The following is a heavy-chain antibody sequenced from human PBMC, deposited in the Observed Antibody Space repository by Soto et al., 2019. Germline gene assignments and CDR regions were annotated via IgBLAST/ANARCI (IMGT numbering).Heavy chain of an antibody. CDR3: ARESCSSTSCYDD. CDR1: GGSISSGDYY. CDR2: IYYSGST. V-gene: IGHV4-30-4*01. J-gene: IGHJ4*02. D-gene: IGHD2-2*01. Sequence: QVQLQESGPGLVKPSQTLSLTCTVSGGSISSGDYYWSWIRQPPGKSLEWIGYIYYSGSTYYNPSLKSRVTISVDTSKNQFSLKLSSVTAADTAVYYCARESCSSTSCYDDWGQGTLVTVSS.